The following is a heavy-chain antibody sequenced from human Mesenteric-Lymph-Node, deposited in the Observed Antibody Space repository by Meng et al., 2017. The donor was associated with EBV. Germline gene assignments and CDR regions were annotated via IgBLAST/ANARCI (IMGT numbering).Heavy chain of an antibody. CDR1: GFTFSSYA. V-gene: IGHV3-30-3*01. CDR3: ARELGYSSGCFDY. Sequence: GRLVESGGGVVQLGRSRGLSCAASGFTFSSYAMHWVRQAPGKGLEWVAVISYDGSNKYYADSVKGRFTISRDNSKNTLYLQMNSLRAEDTAVYYCARELGYSSGCFDYWGQGTLVTVSS. D-gene: IGHD6-19*01. CDR2: ISYDGSNK. J-gene: IGHJ4*02.